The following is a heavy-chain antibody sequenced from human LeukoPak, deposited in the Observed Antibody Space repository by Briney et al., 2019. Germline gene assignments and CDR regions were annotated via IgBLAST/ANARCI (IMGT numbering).Heavy chain of an antibody. CDR2: MNPNSGNT. D-gene: IGHD6-13*01. V-gene: IGHV1-8*03. Sequence: ASVKVSCKASGYTFISYDINWVRQVTGQGLEWMGWMNPNSGNTGYAQKFQGRVTITRNTSISTAFMELSSLRSEDTAVYYCASSYSSRSPWDYWGQGTLVTVSS. CDR3: ASSYSSRSPWDY. J-gene: IGHJ4*02. CDR1: GYTFISYD.